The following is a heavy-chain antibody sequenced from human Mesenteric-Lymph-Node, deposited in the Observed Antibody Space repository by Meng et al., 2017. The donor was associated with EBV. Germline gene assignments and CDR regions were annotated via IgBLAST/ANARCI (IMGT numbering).Heavy chain of an antibody. CDR1: GFTFSSYS. V-gene: IGHV3-30-3*01. CDR2: ISSDGNKK. CDR3: ARDRSTRIVVGGDFDY. D-gene: IGHD3-22*01. Sequence: QVPLVESGGGVGQPGKSLRLSCAASGFTFSSYSMHWVRQAPGKGLEWVAVISSDGNKKYYADSMKGRFTISRDNSKNTVYLQMDSLTSEDTAFYSCARDRSTRIVVGGDFDYWGQGTLVTVSS. J-gene: IGHJ4*02.